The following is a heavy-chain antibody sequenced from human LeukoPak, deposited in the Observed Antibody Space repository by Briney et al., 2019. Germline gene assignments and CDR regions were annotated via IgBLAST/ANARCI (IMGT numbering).Heavy chain of an antibody. CDR2: IRYDGSNK. Sequence: GGSLRVSCAASGFTFISYGMQWVRQAPGKGLEWVACIRYDGSNKYYADSVKGRFTISRDNSKNTLYLQMNSLRAEDTAVYYCAKDRIIYGSGSYTSYDYWGQGTLVTVSS. CDR3: AKDRIIYGSGSYTSYDY. V-gene: IGHV3-30*02. CDR1: GFTFISYG. J-gene: IGHJ4*02. D-gene: IGHD3-10*01.